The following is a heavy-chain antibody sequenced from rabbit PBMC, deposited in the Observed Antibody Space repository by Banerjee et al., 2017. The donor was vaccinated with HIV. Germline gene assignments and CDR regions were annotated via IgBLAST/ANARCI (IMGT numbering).Heavy chain of an antibody. D-gene: IGHD8-1*01. J-gene: IGHJ4*01. CDR1: GFSFSSGLP. CDR3: ARAGVYAGSSSYTGFDFNL. V-gene: IGHV1S47*01. Sequence: QEQLVESGGGLVQPEGSLTLTCKASGFSFSSGLPMCWVRQTPGKGLEWIASVDTGDGTTYYASWVNGRFTVSLDNAQNTVFLQMTSLTPADTATYFCARAGVYAGSSSYTGFDFNLWGPGTLVTVS. CDR2: VDTGDGTT.